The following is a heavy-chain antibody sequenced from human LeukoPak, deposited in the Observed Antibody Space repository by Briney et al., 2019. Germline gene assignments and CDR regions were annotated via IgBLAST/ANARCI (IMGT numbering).Heavy chain of an antibody. CDR2: IYTSGST. V-gene: IGHV4-4*07. CDR1: GGSISSYY. Sequence: SETLSLTCTVSGGSISSYYWSWIRQPAGKGLEWIGRIYTSGSTNYNPSLKSRVTMSVDTSKNQFSLKLSSVTAADTAVYYCARGGGGYCSSTSCMGFIYDAFGIWGQGTMVTVSS. CDR3: ARGGGGYCSSTSCMGFIYDAFGI. D-gene: IGHD2-2*01. J-gene: IGHJ3*02.